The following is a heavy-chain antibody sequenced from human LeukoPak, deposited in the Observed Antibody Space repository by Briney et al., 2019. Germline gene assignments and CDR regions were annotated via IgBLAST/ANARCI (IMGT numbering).Heavy chain of an antibody. V-gene: IGHV4-34*01. CDR1: GGSFSGYY. D-gene: IGHD3-9*01. J-gene: IGHJ6*03. Sequence: SETLSLTCAVYGGSFSGYYWSWIRQPPGKGLEWIGEINHSGSTNYNPSLKSRVTISVDTSKNQFSLKLSSVTAADTAVYYCARTRYFDWLGSYYYYYYMDVWGKGTTVTISS. CDR2: INHSGST. CDR3: ARTRYFDWLGSYYYYYYMDV.